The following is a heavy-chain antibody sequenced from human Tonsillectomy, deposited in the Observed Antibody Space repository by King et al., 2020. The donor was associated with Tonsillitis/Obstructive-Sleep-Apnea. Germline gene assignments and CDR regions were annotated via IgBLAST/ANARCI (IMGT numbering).Heavy chain of an antibody. V-gene: IGHV3-53*01. CDR3: ARGSTYYDFWSGYYTSYYFDY. Sequence: VQLVESGGGLIQPGGSLRLSCAASGFTVSSNYMSWGRLAPGKGLEWVSVIVSGGSTYYADSVKGRFTISRDNSKNTRYLPMNSLRAEDTAVYYCARGSTYYDFWSGYYTSYYFDYWGQGTLVTVSS. CDR2: IVSGGST. D-gene: IGHD3-3*01. CDR1: GFTVSSNY. J-gene: IGHJ4*02.